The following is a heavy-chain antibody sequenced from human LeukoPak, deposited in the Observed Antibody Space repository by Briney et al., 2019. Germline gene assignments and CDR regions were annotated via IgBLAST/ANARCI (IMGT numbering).Heavy chain of an antibody. V-gene: IGHV3-23*01. D-gene: IGHD3-22*01. CDR1: GFTFRNYG. Sequence: GGSLRLSCAASGFTFRNYGMTWVRQAPGKGLEWVSAISGSGGSTYYADSVKGRFTISRDNSKNTLYLQMNSLRAEDTAVYYCAKGPIVVVITNIDYWGQGTLVTVSS. CDR2: ISGSGGST. J-gene: IGHJ4*02. CDR3: AKGPIVVVITNIDY.